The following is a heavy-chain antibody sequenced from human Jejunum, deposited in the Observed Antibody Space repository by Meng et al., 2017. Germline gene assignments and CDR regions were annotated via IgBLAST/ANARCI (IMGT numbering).Heavy chain of an antibody. D-gene: IGHD4-23*01. CDR3: TRATYCGNSVALVDY. Sequence: GESLKISCAASGFTFNTYTMNCVRQAPGKGLEWVSSIGSGSDSIYSADSLKGRFTVSRDNAKNSLFLQMNSLRAEDTAMYYCTRATYCGNSVALVDYWGQGTLVTVSS. CDR2: IGSGSDSI. V-gene: IGHV3-21*01. CDR1: GFTFNTYT. J-gene: IGHJ4*02.